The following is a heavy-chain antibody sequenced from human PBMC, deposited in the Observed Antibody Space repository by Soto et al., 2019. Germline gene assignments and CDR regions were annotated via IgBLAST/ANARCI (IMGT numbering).Heavy chain of an antibody. V-gene: IGHV4-34*01. Sequence: SETLSLTCAVYGGSFSGYYWSWIRQPPGKGLEWMGEINHSGSTNYNPSLKSRVTISVDTSKNQSSLKLSSVTAADTAVYYCARTAYGQQQAKFDYWGQGTLVTVSS. CDR2: INHSGST. J-gene: IGHJ4*02. D-gene: IGHD6-13*01. CDR1: GGSFSGYY. CDR3: ARTAYGQQQAKFDY.